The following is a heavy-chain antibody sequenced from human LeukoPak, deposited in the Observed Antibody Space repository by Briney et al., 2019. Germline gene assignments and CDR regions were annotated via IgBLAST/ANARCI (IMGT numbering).Heavy chain of an antibody. CDR1: GFTFSNAW. CDR2: IKSKTDGGTT. D-gene: IGHD3-22*01. Sequence: PGGSLRLSCAASGFTFSNAWMSWVRQAPGKGLQWVGRIKSKTDGGTTDYAAPVKGRFTISRDDSKNTLYLQMNSLKTGDTAVYYCTTDPYYYDSSGYYPLGYFDYWGQGTLVTVSS. CDR3: TTDPYYYDSSGYYPLGYFDY. V-gene: IGHV3-15*01. J-gene: IGHJ4*02.